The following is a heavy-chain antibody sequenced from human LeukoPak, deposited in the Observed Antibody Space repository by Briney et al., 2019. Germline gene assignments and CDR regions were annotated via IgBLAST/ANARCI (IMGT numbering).Heavy chain of an antibody. V-gene: IGHV4-59*08. CDR3: ARLSIVGATNFDY. J-gene: IGHJ4*02. D-gene: IGHD1-26*01. CDR1: GASITSYY. CDR2: IYYSGST. Sequence: SETLSLTCTVSGASITSYYWSWIRQPPGKGLEWIGYIYYSGSTTYKPPLKSRATISVDTSKKQFSLKLSSVTAADTAVYYCARLSIVGATNFDYWGQGTLVTVSS.